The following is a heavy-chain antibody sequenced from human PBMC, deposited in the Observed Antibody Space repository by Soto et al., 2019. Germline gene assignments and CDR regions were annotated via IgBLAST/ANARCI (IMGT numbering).Heavy chain of an antibody. Sequence: PSETLSLTCTVSGGSISSGGYYWSWIRQHPGKGLEWIGYIYYSGSTYYNPSHKSRVTISVDTSKNQFSLKLSSVTAADTAVYYCARDNGDYGEIDYWGQGTLVTVSS. V-gene: IGHV4-31*03. CDR1: GGSISSGGYY. CDR3: ARDNGDYGEIDY. D-gene: IGHD4-17*01. CDR2: IYYSGST. J-gene: IGHJ4*02.